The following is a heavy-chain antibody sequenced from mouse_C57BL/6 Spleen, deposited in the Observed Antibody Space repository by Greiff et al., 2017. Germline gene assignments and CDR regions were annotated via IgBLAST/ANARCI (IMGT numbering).Heavy chain of an antibody. J-gene: IGHJ1*03. V-gene: IGHV1-74*01. D-gene: IGHD1-1*01. Sequence: VQLQQPGAELVKPGASVKVSCKASGYTFTSYWMHWVKQRPGQGLEWIGRIHPSDSDTNYNQKFKGKATLTVDKSSSTAYMQLRSLTSEDSAVYYCAMPPHYYGSSYGYFGVWGTGTTVTVAS. CDR2: IHPSDSDT. CDR1: GYTFTSYW. CDR3: AMPPHYYGSSYGYFGV.